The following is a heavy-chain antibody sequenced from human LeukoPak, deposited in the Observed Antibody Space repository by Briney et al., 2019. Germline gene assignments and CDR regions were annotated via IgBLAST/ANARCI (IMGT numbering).Heavy chain of an antibody. Sequence: GGSLRLSCAASGFTFSSYWMHWVRQAPGKGLVWVSRINSDGSSTSYADSVKGRFTISRDNPKNTRYLQMNSLRAEDTPGYYCARDSHGDYVDFDYWGQGTLVTVSS. CDR3: ARDSHGDYVDFDY. J-gene: IGHJ4*02. V-gene: IGHV3-74*01. CDR2: INSDGSST. D-gene: IGHD4-17*01. CDR1: GFTFSSYW.